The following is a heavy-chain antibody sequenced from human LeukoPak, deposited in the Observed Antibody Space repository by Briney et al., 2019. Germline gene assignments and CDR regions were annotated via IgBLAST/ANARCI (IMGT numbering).Heavy chain of an antibody. CDR1: GGTFSSYA. CDR2: IIPIFGTA. CDR3: AAIRPHDAFDI. Sequence: SVKVSCKASGGTFSSYAISWVRRAPGQGLEWMGGIIPIFGTANYAQKFQGRVTITTDESTSTAYMELSSLRSEDTAVYYCAAIRPHDAFDIWGQGTMVTVSS. J-gene: IGHJ3*02. V-gene: IGHV1-69*05.